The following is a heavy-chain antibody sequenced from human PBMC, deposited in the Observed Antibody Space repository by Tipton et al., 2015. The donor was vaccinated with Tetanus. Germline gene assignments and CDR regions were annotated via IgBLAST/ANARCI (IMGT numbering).Heavy chain of an antibody. CDR3: ARAHCSDGVCNFDF. Sequence: QLVQSGAEVKKSGESLTISCKGSGYIFTNYWIGWVRQKPGKGLEWMGIIYPGDSDTRYSPSFQGQVTISVDKSINTAYLQWSSLKASDTSMFYCARAHCSDGVCNFDFWGQGALVTVAS. CDR2: IYPGDSDT. V-gene: IGHV5-51*01. J-gene: IGHJ4*02. CDR1: GYIFTNYW. D-gene: IGHD2-15*01.